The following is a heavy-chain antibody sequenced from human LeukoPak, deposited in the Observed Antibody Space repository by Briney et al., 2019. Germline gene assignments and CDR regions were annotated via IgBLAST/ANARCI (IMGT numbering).Heavy chain of an antibody. CDR2: ISSSSSYI. D-gene: IGHD3-10*01. CDR1: GFTFSSYS. Sequence: GGTVRLSCAASGFTFSSYSMNWVRQAPGKGLEWVSSISSSSSYIYYADSVKGRFTISRDNAKNSLYLQMNSLRAEDTAVYYCARALVRGVIIPFDYWGQGTLVTVSS. CDR3: ARALVRGVIIPFDY. J-gene: IGHJ4*02. V-gene: IGHV3-21*01.